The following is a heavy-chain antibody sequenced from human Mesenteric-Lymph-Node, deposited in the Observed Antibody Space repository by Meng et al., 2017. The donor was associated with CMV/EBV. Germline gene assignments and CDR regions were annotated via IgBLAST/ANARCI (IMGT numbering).Heavy chain of an antibody. J-gene: IGHJ4*02. CDR2: INSDGSST. D-gene: IGHD1-14*01. CDR3: ARAPPYNVSPPDY. Sequence: GESLKISCAASGFTFSSYWMHWVRQAPGKGLVWVSRINSDGSSTDYADSVKGRFSISRDNAKNTLYLQMNSLRVEDTAVYYCARAPPYNVSPPDYWGQGTLVTVSS. V-gene: IGHV3-74*01. CDR1: GFTFSSYW.